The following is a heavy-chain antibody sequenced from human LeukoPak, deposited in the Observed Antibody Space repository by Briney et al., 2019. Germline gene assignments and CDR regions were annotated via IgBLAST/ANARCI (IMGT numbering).Heavy chain of an antibody. CDR3: ARWRREFPLVYIGFDY. CDR2: VSYTGNS. D-gene: IGHD3-10*01. CDR1: GGSISRSHVF. V-gene: IGHV4-39*01. J-gene: IGHJ4*02. Sequence: SETLSLTCTVSGGSISRSHVFWAWLRQPPGKGLEWIGSVSYTGNSNYNPSFKTRATTSVDTSRNQFSLNLRSVTGADTAVYYCARWRREFPLVYIGFDYWGQGALVTVSS.